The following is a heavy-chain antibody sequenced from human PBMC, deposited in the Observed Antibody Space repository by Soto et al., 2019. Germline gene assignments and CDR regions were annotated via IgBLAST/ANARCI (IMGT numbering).Heavy chain of an antibody. J-gene: IGHJ5*02. V-gene: IGHV4-39*02. CDR2: IFYTGTT. D-gene: IGHD2-15*01. Sequence: TLSLTCSVSGGSINYNSYYWGWIRQPPGKGLEWVGGIFYTGTTYYSPSLKDRVTISVDTSKNSFSLNLTSVTAADTAVYFCARLVVVAPVANAWGQGTLVTVSS. CDR3: ARLVVVAPVANA. CDR1: GGSINYNSYY.